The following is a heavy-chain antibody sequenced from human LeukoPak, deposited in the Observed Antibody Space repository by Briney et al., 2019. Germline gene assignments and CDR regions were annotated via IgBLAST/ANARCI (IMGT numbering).Heavy chain of an antibody. D-gene: IGHD3-16*01. V-gene: IGHV4-61*01. CDR2: IYYSGST. J-gene: IGHJ4*02. Sequence: SETLSLTCTVSGGSVSSGSYYWSWIRQPPGKGLEWIGYIYYSGSTNYNPSLKSRVTISVDTSKNQFSLKLSSVTAADTAVYYCALGITPNLDYWGQGTLVTVSS. CDR3: ALGITPNLDY. CDR1: GGSVSSGSYY.